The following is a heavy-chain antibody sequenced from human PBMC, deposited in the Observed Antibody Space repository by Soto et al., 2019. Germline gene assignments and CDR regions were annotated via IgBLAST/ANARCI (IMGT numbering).Heavy chain of an antibody. D-gene: IGHD3-9*01. CDR2: VYYSGST. J-gene: IGHJ4*02. CDR3: GRLEGLATISYYFDD. Sequence: SETLSLTCTVPGGSVSSSSYYWGWVRQPPGKGLEWIGSVYYSGSTYYNPSLESRVTISVDKSKNQFSLKLMSLSAADTAVYYCGRLEGLATISYYFDDWGQGALVTVTS. V-gene: IGHV4-39*01. CDR1: GGSVSSSSYY.